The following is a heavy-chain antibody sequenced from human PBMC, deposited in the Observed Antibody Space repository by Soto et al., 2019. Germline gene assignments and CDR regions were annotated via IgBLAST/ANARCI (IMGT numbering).Heavy chain of an antibody. CDR3: ARVPKYDYIWGSYRYTGDY. D-gene: IGHD3-16*02. Sequence: EVQLVESGGGLVKPGGSLRLSCAASGFTFSSYSMNWVRQAPGKGLEWVSSISSSSSYIYYADSVKGRFTIYRDNAKNSRYLQMNSLRAEDTAVYYCARVPKYDYIWGSYRYTGDYWGQGTLVTVSS. J-gene: IGHJ4*02. CDR2: ISSSSSYI. CDR1: GFTFSSYS. V-gene: IGHV3-21*01.